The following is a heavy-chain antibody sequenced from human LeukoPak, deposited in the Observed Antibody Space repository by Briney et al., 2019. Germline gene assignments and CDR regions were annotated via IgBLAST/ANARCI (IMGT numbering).Heavy chain of an antibody. CDR1: GFTFSSYS. D-gene: IGHD3-3*01. CDR3: ARAQNDFWSGYPTKY. Sequence: GGSLRLSCTASGFTFSSYSMNWVRQAPGKGLEWVSSISSSSSYIYYADSVKGRFTISRDNAKNSLYLQMNSLRAEGTAVYYCARAQNDFWSGYPTKYWGQGTLVTVSS. J-gene: IGHJ4*02. V-gene: IGHV3-21*01. CDR2: ISSSSSYI.